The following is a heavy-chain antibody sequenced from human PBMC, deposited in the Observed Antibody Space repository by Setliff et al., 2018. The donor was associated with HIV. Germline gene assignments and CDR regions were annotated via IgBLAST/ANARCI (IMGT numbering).Heavy chain of an antibody. CDR2: FHPYSGHT. CDR1: GYTSNNYF. CDR3: ARDHGGNSGYNWFDP. D-gene: IGHD2-21*02. J-gene: IGHJ5*02. V-gene: IGHV1-2*06. Sequence: ASVKVSCKASGYTSNNYFLHWVRQAPGQGLEWMGRFHPYSGHTNYAQNFQGRVTMTMDASITTVYMELSRLTSDDTAVYYCARDHGGNSGYNWFDPWGQGTLVTVSS.